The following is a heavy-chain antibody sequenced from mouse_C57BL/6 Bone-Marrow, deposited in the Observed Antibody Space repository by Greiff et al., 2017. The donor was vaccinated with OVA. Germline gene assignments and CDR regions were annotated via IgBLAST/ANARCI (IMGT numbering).Heavy chain of an antibody. CDR2: ISYSGST. J-gene: IGHJ1*03. CDR1: GYSITSDY. D-gene: IGHD1-1*01. V-gene: IGHV3-8*01. CDR3: ARVPNYYGSSYDWYFDV. Sequence: EVMLKESGPGLAKPSQTLSLTCSVTGYSITSDYWNWIRKFPGNKLEYMGYISYSGSTYYNPSLKSRISITRDTSKNQYYLQLNSVTTEDTATYYCARVPNYYGSSYDWYFDVWGTGTTVTVSS.